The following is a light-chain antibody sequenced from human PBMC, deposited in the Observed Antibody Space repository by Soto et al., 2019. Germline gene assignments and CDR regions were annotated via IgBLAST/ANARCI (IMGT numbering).Light chain of an antibody. CDR2: EDS. V-gene: IGLV2-23*01. Sequence: QSVLTQPASVSGSPGQSITISCTGSSSDVGKYNLVSWYQWHPDKAPKLMIYEDSQRPSGVSNRFSGSKSGNTASLTISGLQAEDEADYFCCSYAGRDIFVVFGGGTQLTVL. CDR3: CSYAGRDIFVV. J-gene: IGLJ2*01. CDR1: SSDVGKYNL.